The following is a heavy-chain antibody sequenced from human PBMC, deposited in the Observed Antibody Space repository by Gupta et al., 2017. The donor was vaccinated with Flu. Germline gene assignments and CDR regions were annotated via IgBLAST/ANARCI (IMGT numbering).Heavy chain of an antibody. V-gene: IGHV4-34*01. CDR3: ARGRRIQLWFPNWFDP. CDR1: GYY. CDR2: INHSGST. Sequence: GYYWSWIRQPPGKGLEWIGEINHSGSTNYNPSLKSRVTISVDTSKNQFSLKLSSVTAADTAVYYCARGRRIQLWFPNWFDPWGQGTLVTVSS. D-gene: IGHD5-18*01. J-gene: IGHJ5*02.